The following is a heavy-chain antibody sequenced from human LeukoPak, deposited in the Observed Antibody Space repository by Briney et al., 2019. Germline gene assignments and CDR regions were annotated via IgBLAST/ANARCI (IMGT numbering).Heavy chain of an antibody. CDR3: ARELVNWFDP. J-gene: IGHJ5*02. V-gene: IGHV3-66*02. CDR2: IYSGGST. D-gene: IGHD1-7*01. Sequence: GGSLRLSCAASGFTVSSNYMSWVRQAPGKGLEWVSVIYSGGSTYYADSVKGRFTISRDNSKNTLYLRMNSLRAEDTAVYYCARELVNWFDPWGQGTLVTVSS. CDR1: GFTVSSNY.